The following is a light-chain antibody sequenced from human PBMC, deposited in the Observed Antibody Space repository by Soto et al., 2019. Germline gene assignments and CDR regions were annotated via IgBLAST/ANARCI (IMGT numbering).Light chain of an antibody. Sequence: QAVVTQSPSASASLGASVKLTCTLNSGHSSYAIAWHQQQPEKGPRYLMKLNGDGSHSKGDGIPDRFSGSSSGAERYLTISSLQSEDEADYYCQTWGTGIVVFGGGTKVTVL. CDR1: SGHSSYA. CDR3: QTWGTGIVV. CDR2: LNGDGSH. V-gene: IGLV4-69*01. J-gene: IGLJ2*01.